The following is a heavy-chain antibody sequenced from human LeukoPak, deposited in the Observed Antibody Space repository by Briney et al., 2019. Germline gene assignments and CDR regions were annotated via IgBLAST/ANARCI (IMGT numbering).Heavy chain of an antibody. CDR1: GDSVSSSSYY. D-gene: IGHD7-27*01. Sequence: SETLSLTCTVSGDSVSSSSYYWSWIRQPPGKGLEWIGYIYTTGRTNYNPSLRSRVTISVDTSKNQFSLKLSSVTAADTAVYYCAKILGSGVWYGFDIWGQGTMVTVSS. J-gene: IGHJ3*02. CDR3: AKILGSGVWYGFDI. CDR2: IYTTGRT. V-gene: IGHV4-61*01.